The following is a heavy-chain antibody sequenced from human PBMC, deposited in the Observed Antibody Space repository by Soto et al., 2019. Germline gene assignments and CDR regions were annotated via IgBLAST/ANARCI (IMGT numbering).Heavy chain of an antibody. V-gene: IGHV4-59*12. J-gene: IGHJ6*02. Sequence: TSETLSLTCTVSGGSMNTYYWVWFRQPPGKGLEWIGYIYHSGSTNYSPSLKSRVTISVDTSKNQFSLKLSSVTAADTAVYYCARVTGRYYYGMDVWGQGTTVTLSS. CDR3: ARVTGRYYYGMDV. CDR2: IYHSGST. CDR1: GGSMNTYY.